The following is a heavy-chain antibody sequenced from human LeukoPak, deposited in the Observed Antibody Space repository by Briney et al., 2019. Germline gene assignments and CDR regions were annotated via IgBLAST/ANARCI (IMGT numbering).Heavy chain of an antibody. CDR3: ARDASRGFDN. V-gene: IGHV3-7*01. CDR1: GFTFRRNW. D-gene: IGHD2-2*01. J-gene: IGHJ4*02. Sequence: GGPLSFSCAPPGFTFRRNWMTWLRQAPGKGLEWVASIKDDGRQKYYVDSVKGRFTVSRDNAKDSVYLQMNSLRAEDTALYYCARDASRGFDNWGQGTLVTVSS. CDR2: IKDDGRQK.